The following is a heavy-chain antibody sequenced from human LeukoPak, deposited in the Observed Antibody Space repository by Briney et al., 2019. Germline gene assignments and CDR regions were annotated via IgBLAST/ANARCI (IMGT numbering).Heavy chain of an antibody. Sequence: GGSLRLSCAASGFTFSGSAMHWVRQASGKGLEWVGRIRSKANSYATAYAASVKGRFTISRDDSKNTAYLQMNSLKTEDTAVYYCTRLGVEREVYFDYWGQGTLVTASS. D-gene: IGHD1-26*01. CDR2: IRSKANSYAT. CDR1: GFTFSGSA. CDR3: TRLGVEREVYFDY. V-gene: IGHV3-73*01. J-gene: IGHJ4*02.